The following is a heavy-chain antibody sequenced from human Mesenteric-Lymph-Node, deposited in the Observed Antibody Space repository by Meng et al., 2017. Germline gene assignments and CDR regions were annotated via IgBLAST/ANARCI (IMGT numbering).Heavy chain of an antibody. CDR3: ARLSRGDSVACDC. J-gene: IGHJ4*02. Sequence: SETLSLTCTVSGGSISSGSYYWSWFLQPAGKGLEWIGRIYTSGSNNYNPSLKSRVTISVDTSKNQFSLNLTSVTAADAAVYYCARLSRGDSVACDCWGQGTLVTVSS. D-gene: IGHD2-21*02. V-gene: IGHV4-61*02. CDR2: IYTSGSN. CDR1: GGSISSGSYY.